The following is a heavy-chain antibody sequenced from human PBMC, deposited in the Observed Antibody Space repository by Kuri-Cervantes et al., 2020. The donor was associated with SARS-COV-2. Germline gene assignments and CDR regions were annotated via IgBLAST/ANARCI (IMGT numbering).Heavy chain of an antibody. V-gene: IGHV4-38-2*02. CDR3: ARLRREYYYDSSGPGRMDV. D-gene: IGHD3-22*01. J-gene: IGHJ6*02. CDR1: GYSISSGYY. CDR2: IYHSGST. Sequence: GSLRLSCTVSGYSISSGYYWGWIRQPPGKGLEWIGSIYHSGSTYYNPSLKSRVTISVDTSKNQSSLKLSSVTAADTAVYYCARLRREYYYDSSGPGRMDVWGQGTTVTVSS.